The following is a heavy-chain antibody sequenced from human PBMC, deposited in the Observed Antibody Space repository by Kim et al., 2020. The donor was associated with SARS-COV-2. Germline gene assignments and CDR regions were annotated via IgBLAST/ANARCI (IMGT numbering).Heavy chain of an antibody. D-gene: IGHD3-10*01. CDR1: GFTFSSYW. Sequence: GGSLRLSCAASGFTFSSYWMSWVRQAPGKGLEWVANIKQDGSEKYYVDSVKGRFTISRDNAKNSLYLQMNSLRAEDTAVYYCAREHTTRVYYYGSGSYYAVDYWGQGTLVTVSS. CDR2: IKQDGSEK. J-gene: IGHJ4*02. V-gene: IGHV3-7*01. CDR3: AREHTTRVYYYGSGSYYAVDY.